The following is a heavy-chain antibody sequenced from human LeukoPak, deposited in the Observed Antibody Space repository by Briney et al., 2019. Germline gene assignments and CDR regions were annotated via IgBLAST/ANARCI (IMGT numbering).Heavy chain of an antibody. V-gene: IGHV4-4*07. CDR3: ARATDYYDSSGYYYYFDY. D-gene: IGHD3-22*01. CDR2: IYTSGST. J-gene: IGHJ4*02. Sequence: PSETLSLTCTVSGCSISSYYWSWIRQPAGKGLEWIGRIYTSGSTNYNPSLKSRVTMSVDTSKNQFSLKLSSVTAADTAVYYCARATDYYDSSGYYYYFDYWGQGTLVTDSS. CDR1: GCSISSYY.